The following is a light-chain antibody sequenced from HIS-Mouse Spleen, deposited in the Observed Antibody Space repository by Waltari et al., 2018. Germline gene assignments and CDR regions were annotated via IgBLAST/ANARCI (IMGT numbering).Light chain of an antibody. Sequence: SYELTQPPSVSVSPGQTARITCAGDALPKQYAYCYQQKPGQAPVLGIYKDSERPSGIPERFSGSSSGTTVTLTISGVQAEDEADYYCQSADSSGTYWVFGGGTKLTVL. V-gene: IGLV3-25*03. J-gene: IGLJ3*02. CDR1: ALPKQY. CDR3: QSADSSGTYWV. CDR2: KDS.